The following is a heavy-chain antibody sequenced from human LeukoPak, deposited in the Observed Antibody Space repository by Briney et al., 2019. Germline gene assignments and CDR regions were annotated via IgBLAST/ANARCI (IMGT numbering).Heavy chain of an antibody. V-gene: IGHV1-2*02. J-gene: IGHJ3*02. CDR3: ARRSGAGAFDM. Sequence: ASVKVSCKASGYTFTGYYIHWVRQAPGQGREWMGWINPNSGGTNYAQKFQGRVTMTRDTSISTAYMELSRLRSDDTAVYYCARRSGAGAFDMWGQGTMVTVSS. CDR2: INPNSGGT. D-gene: IGHD3-10*01. CDR1: GYTFTGYY.